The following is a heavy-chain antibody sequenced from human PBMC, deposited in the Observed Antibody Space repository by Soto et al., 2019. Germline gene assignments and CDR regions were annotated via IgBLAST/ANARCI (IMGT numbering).Heavy chain of an antibody. CDR3: ARYCASAKCLDY. Sequence: PSETLSLTCTVSGGSISNYYWSWIWQPPGMGLEWIGYIHHSGDTNSDPSLKSRVTISIDTSKNQLSLRLSSVTAADTAVYYCARYCASAKCLDYWGQGTLVTVSS. CDR2: IHHSGDT. J-gene: IGHJ4*02. D-gene: IGHD2-2*01. V-gene: IGHV4-59*01. CDR1: GGSISNYY.